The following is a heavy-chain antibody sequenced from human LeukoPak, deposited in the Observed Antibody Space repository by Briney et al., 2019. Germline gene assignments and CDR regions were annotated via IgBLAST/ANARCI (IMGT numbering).Heavy chain of an antibody. D-gene: IGHD3-16*01. CDR3: LRWRGHAFFES. J-gene: IGHJ5*01. CDR2: ISSSGSFI. Sequence: NTGGSLRLSCAASEFTFSDYGMNWVRQTPGKGLEWLASISSSGSFIYYADSVKGRFTISRESAKKSLYLQMNSLRAEDTAVYYCLRWRGHAFFESWGQGTLVTVSS. V-gene: IGHV3-21*04. CDR1: EFTFSDYG.